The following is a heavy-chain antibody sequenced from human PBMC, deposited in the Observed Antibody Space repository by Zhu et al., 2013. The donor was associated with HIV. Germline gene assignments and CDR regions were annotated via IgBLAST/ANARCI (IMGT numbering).Heavy chain of an antibody. CDR3: ARDPRTGGXYYFDY. CDR2: ISGYNGNT. D-gene: IGHD2-8*02. Sequence: QVHLVQSGAEVKKPGASVKVSCKASGYTFSGNYIHWVRQVPGQGLEWMGWISGYNGNTNSAVKFEGRVTMTTDAATATAYMELRSLTSDDSAVYYCARDPRTGGXYYFDYWGQGTLVTVSS. V-gene: IGHV1-18*04. CDR1: GYTFSGNY. J-gene: IGHJ4*02.